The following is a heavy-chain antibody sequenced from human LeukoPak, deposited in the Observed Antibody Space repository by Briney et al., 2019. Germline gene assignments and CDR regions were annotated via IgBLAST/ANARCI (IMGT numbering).Heavy chain of an antibody. CDR3: AKRHLPVGTTGRDDY. V-gene: IGHV3-74*01. CDR1: GFTFSSYW. Sequence: PGGSLRLSCVASGFTFSSYWMHWVRQAPGKGLVWVSRISADGSSTNYADSVKGRFTISRDNAKSTLYLQMSSLRAEDTAVYYCAKRHLPVGTTGRDDYWGQGTLVTVSS. J-gene: IGHJ4*02. D-gene: IGHD1-26*01. CDR2: ISADGSST.